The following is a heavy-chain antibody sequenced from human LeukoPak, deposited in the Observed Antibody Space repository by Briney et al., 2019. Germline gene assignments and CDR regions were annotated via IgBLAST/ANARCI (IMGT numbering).Heavy chain of an antibody. CDR1: GYPFVSFS. J-gene: IGHJ6*03. CDR3: ARGAGSSSWYVLYYYYYMDV. Sequence: ASVKVSCKASGYPFVSFSMHWVRQAPGQGLEWMGMINPNGGRTTYAQKFQGRVTMTRNTSISTAYMELSSLRSEDTAVYYCARGAGSSSWYVLYYYYYMDVWGKGTTVTISS. V-gene: IGHV1-46*01. D-gene: IGHD6-13*01. CDR2: INPNGGRT.